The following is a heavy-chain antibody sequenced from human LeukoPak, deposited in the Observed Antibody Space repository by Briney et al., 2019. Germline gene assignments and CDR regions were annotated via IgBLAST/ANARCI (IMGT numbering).Heavy chain of an antibody. J-gene: IGHJ4*02. CDR1: GFTFSNYW. CDR2: INSDGSST. V-gene: IGHV3-74*01. Sequence: PGGSLRLSCAASGFTFSNYWMHWVRQVPGKGLVWVSRINSDGSSTSHADSVKGRFTISRDNAKNTVYLQMNSLGAEDTAVYYCTRDSSKWYFDYWGQGILVTVSS. CDR3: TRDSSKWYFDY. D-gene: IGHD6-13*01.